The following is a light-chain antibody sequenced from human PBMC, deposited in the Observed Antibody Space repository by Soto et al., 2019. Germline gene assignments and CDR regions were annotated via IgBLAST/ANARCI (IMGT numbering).Light chain of an antibody. J-gene: IGKJ5*01. CDR3: QQYSTSPT. V-gene: IGKV3-20*01. Sequence: TQSPSTLSASVGDRVTITCRASQSVSSSYLAWYQQKPGQAPRLLIYGASSRATGIPDRFSGSGSGTDFTLTISRLEPEDFAVYYCQQYSTSPTFGEGTRLEIK. CDR1: QSVSSSY. CDR2: GAS.